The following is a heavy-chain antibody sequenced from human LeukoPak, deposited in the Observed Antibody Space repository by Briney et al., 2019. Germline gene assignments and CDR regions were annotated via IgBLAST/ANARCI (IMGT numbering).Heavy chain of an antibody. CDR3: AKLLVRGVIFKEDDY. D-gene: IGHD3-10*01. Sequence: GSLRLSCAASGFTFSSYAMSWVRQAPGKGLEWVSAISGSGGSTYYADSVKGRFTISRDNSKNTLYLQMNSLRAEDTAVYYCAKLLVRGVIFKEDDYWGQGTLVTVSS. V-gene: IGHV3-23*01. CDR1: GFTFSSYA. J-gene: IGHJ4*02. CDR2: ISGSGGST.